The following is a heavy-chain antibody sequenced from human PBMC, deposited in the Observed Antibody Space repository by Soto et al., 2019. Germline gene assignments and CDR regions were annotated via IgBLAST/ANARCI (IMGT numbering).Heavy chain of an antibody. CDR1: GYPFTSHA. J-gene: IGHJ5*02. CDR3: AREGKPLFRELVGWFDP. CDR2: INPANGNT. D-gene: IGHD1-7*01. Sequence: QVQLVQSGDEVKKAGASVKISCQASGYPFTSHAIYWLRQAPGQRPEWMGWINPANGNTKYSPKFLGRVTITRDTSASTAYMELRTVTSEDTGLYSCAREGKPLFRELVGWFDPWGQGTLLTVSS. V-gene: IGHV1-3*01.